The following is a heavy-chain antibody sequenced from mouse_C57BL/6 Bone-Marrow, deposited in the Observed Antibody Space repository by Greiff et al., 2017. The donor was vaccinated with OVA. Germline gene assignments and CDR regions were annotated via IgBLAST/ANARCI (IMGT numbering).Heavy chain of an antibody. CDR3: ARWDYGRRFDY. CDR2: IYPGNSDT. CDR1: GYTFTSYW. V-gene: IGHV1-5*01. J-gene: IGHJ2*01. D-gene: IGHD1-1*01. Sequence: EVQLQQSGTVLARPGASVKMSCKTSGYTFTSYWMHWVKQRPGQGLEWIGAIYPGNSDTSYNQKFKGKAKLTAVTSASTAYMELSSLTNEDSAVYYCARWDYGRRFDYWGQGTTLTVSS.